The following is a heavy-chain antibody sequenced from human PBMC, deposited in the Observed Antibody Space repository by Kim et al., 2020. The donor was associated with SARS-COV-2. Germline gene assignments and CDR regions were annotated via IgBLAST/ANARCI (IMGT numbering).Heavy chain of an antibody. Sequence: ASVKVSCKASGYTFISYGISWVRQAPGQGLEWMGWISAYNGNTNYAQKIRGRVTMTTDTSTSTAYMELRSLRSDDTAMYYCARDQDQGDYHDAFDIWGQGTMVTVSS. D-gene: IGHD4-17*01. J-gene: IGHJ3*02. CDR3: ARDQDQGDYHDAFDI. V-gene: IGHV1-18*04. CDR2: ISAYNGNT. CDR1: GYTFISYG.